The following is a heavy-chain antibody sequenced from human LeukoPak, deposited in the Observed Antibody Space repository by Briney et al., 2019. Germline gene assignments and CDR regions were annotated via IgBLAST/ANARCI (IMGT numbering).Heavy chain of an antibody. D-gene: IGHD6-19*01. CDR3: AKSRYSSGWYHFDY. Sequence: GGSLRPSCAASGFTFSSYAMTWVRQAPGKGLEWVSTFAGGGGTTYYADSVKGRFTISRDNSKNTLYLQMNSLRAEDTAVYYCAKSRYSSGWYHFDYWGQGSLVTVSS. CDR2: FAGGGGTT. V-gene: IGHV3-23*01. CDR1: GFTFSSYA. J-gene: IGHJ4*02.